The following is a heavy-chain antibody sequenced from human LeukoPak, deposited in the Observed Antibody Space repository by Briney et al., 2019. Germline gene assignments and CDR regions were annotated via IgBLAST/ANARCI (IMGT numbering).Heavy chain of an antibody. D-gene: IGHD2-2*01. V-gene: IGHV4-61*02. CDR3: ARFRRCCSSTSCYDLGYYYYYMDV. J-gene: IGHJ6*03. Sequence: SETLSLTCTVSGGSISSGSYYWRWIRQPAGKGLEWIGRIYTSGSTNYNPSLKSRVTISVDTSKNQFSLKLSSVTAADTAVYYCARFRRCCSSTSCYDLGYYYYYMDVWGKGTTVTVSS. CDR1: GGSISSGSYY. CDR2: IYTSGST.